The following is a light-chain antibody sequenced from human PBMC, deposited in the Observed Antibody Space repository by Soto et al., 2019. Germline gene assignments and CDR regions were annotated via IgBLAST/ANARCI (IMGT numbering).Light chain of an antibody. J-gene: IGKJ5*01. CDR3: QQYGSSIT. Sequence: IVLTQSPGTLSLSRGERATLSCRASQSVTRSYLAWYQQKPGQAPRLLIYGASSRATGIPDRFSGSGSGTDFTLTINSLEPEDFAVYYCQQYGSSITFGQGTRLEMK. CDR2: GAS. V-gene: IGKV3-20*01. CDR1: QSVTRSY.